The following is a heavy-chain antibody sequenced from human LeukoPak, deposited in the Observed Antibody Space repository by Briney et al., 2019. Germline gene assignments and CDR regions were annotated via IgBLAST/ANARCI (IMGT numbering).Heavy chain of an antibody. Sequence: ASETLSLTCAVYDGSFRGYSWTWIRQSPGKGLEWIGEINHSGSTNYNPSLKSRVTISVDSSKNQFSLRLSSVTAADTAVYYCAGWGLSDTYLIFDYWGQGTLVTVSS. CDR1: DGSFRGYS. V-gene: IGHV4-34*01. D-gene: IGHD1-26*01. CDR3: AGWGLSDTYLIFDY. J-gene: IGHJ4*02. CDR2: INHSGST.